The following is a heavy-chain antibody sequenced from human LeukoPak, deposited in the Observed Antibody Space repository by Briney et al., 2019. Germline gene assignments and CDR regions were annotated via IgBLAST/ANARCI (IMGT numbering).Heavy chain of an antibody. Sequence: SETLSLTCTVSGGSISSSSYYWGWIRQPPGKGLEWIGYIYYSGSTYYNPSLKSRVTISVDTSKNQFSLKLSSVTAADTAVYYCARVTIASVAATHYYYGTDVWGQGTTVTVSS. CDR1: GGSISSSSYY. J-gene: IGHJ6*02. CDR3: ARVTIASVAATHYYYGTDV. V-gene: IGHV4-31*03. D-gene: IGHD2-15*01. CDR2: IYYSGST.